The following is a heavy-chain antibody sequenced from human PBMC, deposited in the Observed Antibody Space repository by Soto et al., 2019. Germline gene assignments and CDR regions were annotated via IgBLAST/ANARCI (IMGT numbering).Heavy chain of an antibody. CDR3: VRGRVMITFGVVIVIDY. CDR2: INPNTGYT. CDR1: GYIFTSYG. D-gene: IGHD3-16*02. Sequence: ASVKVSCKTSGYIFTSYGVNWVRQATGQGLEWMGWINPNTGYTDYAQKFQGRVTMTGNTSITTAYMELSSLRSEDTAVYYCVRGRVMITFGVVIVIDYWGQGSPVTSPQ. J-gene: IGHJ4*02. V-gene: IGHV1-8*02.